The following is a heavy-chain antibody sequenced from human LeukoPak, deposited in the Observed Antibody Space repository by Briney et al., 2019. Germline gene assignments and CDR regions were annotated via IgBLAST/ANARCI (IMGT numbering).Heavy chain of an antibody. Sequence: ASVKVSCKASGYTFTSYDINWVRQATGQGLEWMGWMNPNSGNTGYAQKFQGRVTMTRNTSISTAYMELSSLRSEDTAVYYCARAHSYYDSSGSYSLDAFDIWGQGTMVTVSS. V-gene: IGHV1-8*01. D-gene: IGHD3-22*01. CDR3: ARAHSYYDSSGSYSLDAFDI. J-gene: IGHJ3*02. CDR2: MNPNSGNT. CDR1: GYTFTSYD.